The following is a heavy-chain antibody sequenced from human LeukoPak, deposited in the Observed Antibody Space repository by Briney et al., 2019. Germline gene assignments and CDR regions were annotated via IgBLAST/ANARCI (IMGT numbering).Heavy chain of an antibody. Sequence: GGSLRLSCAASGFTVSTTYMSWVRQAPGKGLEWVSVIYRGGNTYYADSVKGRFTISRDNYKNTLYLEMNSLRAEDTAMYYCARDFPEGGAAAFDYWGQGTLVTVSS. CDR1: GFTVSTTY. D-gene: IGHD1-26*01. J-gene: IGHJ4*02. V-gene: IGHV3-66*01. CDR2: IYRGGNT. CDR3: ARDFPEGGAAAFDY.